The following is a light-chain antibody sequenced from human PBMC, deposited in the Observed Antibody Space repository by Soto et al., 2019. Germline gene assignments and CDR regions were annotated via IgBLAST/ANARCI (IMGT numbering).Light chain of an antibody. CDR1: QSVSTNN. CDR2: GAS. J-gene: IGKJ1*01. V-gene: IGKV3-20*01. CDR3: QQYDNSVWT. Sequence: IVLTQSPGTLSSSPGERATLSCRASQSVSTNNLAWYQQRPGQAPRLLIYGASRRATGIPDRFSGSGSGTDFTLTISRLELEDLAVYYCQQYDNSVWTFGQGTKVEIK.